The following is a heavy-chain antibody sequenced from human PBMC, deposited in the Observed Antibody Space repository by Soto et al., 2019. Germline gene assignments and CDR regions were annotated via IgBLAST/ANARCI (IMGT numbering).Heavy chain of an antibody. J-gene: IGHJ3*01. D-gene: IGHD3-10*01. Sequence: GGSLRLSCAASGFTVSSYHMSWVRQAPGKGLEWVSVLYSAGSADFADSVKGRFTISRDNSKNTLYLQMSSLRAEDTAIYYCARGDRGGFDLWGHGTMVTVSS. V-gene: IGHV3-66*01. CDR3: ARGDRGGFDL. CDR1: GFTVSSYH. CDR2: LYSAGSA.